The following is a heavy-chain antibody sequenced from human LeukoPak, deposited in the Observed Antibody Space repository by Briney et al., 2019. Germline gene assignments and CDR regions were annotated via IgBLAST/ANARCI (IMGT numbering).Heavy chain of an antibody. CDR3: AKDRYQPLLPNWFDP. J-gene: IGHJ5*02. D-gene: IGHD2-2*01. V-gene: IGHV3-53*01. CDR2: IYSGGST. Sequence: GGSLRLSCAASGFTVSSNYMSWVRQAPGKGLEWVSVIYSGGSTYYADSVKGRFTISRDNSKNTLYLQMNSLRAEDTAVYYCAKDRYQPLLPNWFDPWGQGTLVTVSS. CDR1: GFTVSSNY.